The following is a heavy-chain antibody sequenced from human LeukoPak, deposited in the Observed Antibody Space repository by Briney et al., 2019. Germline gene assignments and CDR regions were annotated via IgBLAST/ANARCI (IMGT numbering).Heavy chain of an antibody. CDR2: IYTSGST. J-gene: IGHJ4*02. CDR3: ASTMVNFDY. V-gene: IGHV4-61*02. D-gene: IGHD3-10*01. CDR1: GGSISSGSYY. Sequence: MTSETLSLTCTVSGGSISSGSYYWSWIRQPAGKGLEWIGRIYTSGSTNYNPSLKSRVTISVDTSKNQFSLKLSSVTAAGTAAYYCASTMVNFDYWGQGTLVTVSS.